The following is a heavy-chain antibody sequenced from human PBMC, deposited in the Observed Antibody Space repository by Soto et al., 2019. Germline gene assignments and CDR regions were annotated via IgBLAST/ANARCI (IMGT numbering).Heavy chain of an antibody. V-gene: IGHV3-11*01. CDR2: ISGSGGVI. CDR1: GFIFSDYY. J-gene: IGHJ1*01. Sequence: QVQLVESGGGLVKPGGSLRLSCAASGFIFSDYYMSWIRQAPGKGLEWVSYISGSGGVIHYADSVKGRFTISRDNAKNSLSLQMNSLRAEDTAVYYCARVREEMAGYFQHWGQGTLVTVSS. CDR3: ARVREEMAGYFQH.